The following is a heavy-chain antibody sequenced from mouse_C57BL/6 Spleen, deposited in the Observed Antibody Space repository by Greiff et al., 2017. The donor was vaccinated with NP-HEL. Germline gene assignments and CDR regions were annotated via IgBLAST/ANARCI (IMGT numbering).Heavy chain of an antibody. CDR1: GFTFSDYY. Sequence: EVKVVESEGGLVQPGSSMKLSCTASGFTFSDYYMAWVRQVPEKGLEWVANINYDGSSTYYLDSLKSRFIISRDNAKNILYLQMSSLKSEDTATYYCARYGSSYARYFDVWGTGTTVTVSS. V-gene: IGHV5-16*01. CDR3: ARYGSSYARYFDV. D-gene: IGHD1-1*01. CDR2: INYDGSST. J-gene: IGHJ1*03.